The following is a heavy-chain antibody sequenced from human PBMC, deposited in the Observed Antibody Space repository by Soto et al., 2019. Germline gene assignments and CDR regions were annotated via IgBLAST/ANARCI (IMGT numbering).Heavy chain of an antibody. J-gene: IGHJ4*02. D-gene: IGHD3-10*01. V-gene: IGHV1-69*01. CDR3: AIRPRGITMVRRRGPFDY. Sequence: QVQLVQSGAEVKKPGSSVKVSCKASGGTFSSYAISWVRQAPGQGLEWMGGIIPIFGTANYEQKFQGRVTITADESTSTAYMELSSLIYEDTAVYYCAIRPRGITMVRRRGPFDYWGQGTLVTVSS. CDR1: GGTFSSYA. CDR2: IIPIFGTA.